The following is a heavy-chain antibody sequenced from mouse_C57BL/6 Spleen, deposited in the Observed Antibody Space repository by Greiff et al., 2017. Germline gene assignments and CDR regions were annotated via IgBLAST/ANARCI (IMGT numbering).Heavy chain of an antibody. CDR1: GFTFSDYG. V-gene: IGHV5-17*01. Sequence: EVQVVESGGGLVKPGGSLKLSCAASGFTFSDYGMHWVRQAPEKGLEWVAYISSGSSTIYYADTVKGRFTISRDNAKNTLFLQMTSLRSEDTAMYYCARITTVVAPLAMDYWGQGTSVTVSS. D-gene: IGHD1-1*01. CDR3: ARITTVVAPLAMDY. CDR2: ISSGSSTI. J-gene: IGHJ4*01.